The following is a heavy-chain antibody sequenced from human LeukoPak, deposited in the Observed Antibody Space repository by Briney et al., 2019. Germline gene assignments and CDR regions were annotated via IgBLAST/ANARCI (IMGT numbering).Heavy chain of an antibody. J-gene: IGHJ5*02. CDR2: INWNGGST. Sequence: GGSLRLSCAASGFTFDDYGMSWVRQAPGKGLEWVSGINWNGGSTGYADSVKGRFTISRDNAKNSLYRQMNSLRAEDTALYHCARVVMAGPLRYFDWLSSSWFDPWGQGTLVAVSS. V-gene: IGHV3-20*01. CDR3: ARVVMAGPLRYFDWLSSSWFDP. D-gene: IGHD3-9*01. CDR1: GFTFDDYG.